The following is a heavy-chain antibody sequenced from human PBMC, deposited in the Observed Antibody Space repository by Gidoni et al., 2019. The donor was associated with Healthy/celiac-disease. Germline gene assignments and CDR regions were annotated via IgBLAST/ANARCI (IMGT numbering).Heavy chain of an antibody. CDR1: GFTVSSNY. CDR3: ARETSFYYDSSGYPD. V-gene: IGHV3-53*01. D-gene: IGHD3-22*01. J-gene: IGHJ4*02. CDR2: IYSGGST. Sequence: EVQLVESGGGLIQPGGSLRLSCAASGFTVSSNYMSWVRQAPGKGLEWVSVIYSGGSTYYADSVKGRFTISRDNSKNTLYLQMNSLRAEDTAVYYCARETSFYYDSSGYPDWGQGTLVTVSS.